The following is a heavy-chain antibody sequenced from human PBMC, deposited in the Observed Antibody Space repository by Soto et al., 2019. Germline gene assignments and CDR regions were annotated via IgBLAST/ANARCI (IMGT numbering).Heavy chain of an antibody. J-gene: IGHJ4*02. CDR2: IYYSGTT. CDR3: ARREIQGPIDY. D-gene: IGHD1-26*01. CDR1: GYSISSSNW. Sequence: QVQLQESGPGLVKPSDTLSLTCAVSGYSISSSNWWGWIRQPPGKGLEWIGYIYYSGTTYYNPSLKSRVTTSVYTSKNQFSLKLTSVTAVDTAVYYCARREIQGPIDYWGQGTLVTVSS. V-gene: IGHV4-28*01.